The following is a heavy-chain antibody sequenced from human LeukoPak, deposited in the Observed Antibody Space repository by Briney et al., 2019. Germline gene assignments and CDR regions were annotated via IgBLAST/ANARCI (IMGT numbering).Heavy chain of an antibody. Sequence: PGGSLRLYCAASGFTFSNYGLSWGRQAPGKGLEWVSAISGGGSATYYADSVKGRFTISRDNSKNTLFLQMHTLRAEDTAVYYCAGGAGVYYYGMDVWGQGASVTVSS. CDR1: GFTFSNYG. J-gene: IGHJ6*02. V-gene: IGHV3-23*01. CDR3: AGGAGVYYYGMDV. CDR2: ISGGGSAT.